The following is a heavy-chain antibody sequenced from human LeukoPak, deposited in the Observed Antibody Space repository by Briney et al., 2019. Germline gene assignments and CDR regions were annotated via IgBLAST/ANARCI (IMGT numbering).Heavy chain of an antibody. D-gene: IGHD3-22*01. J-gene: IGHJ4*02. V-gene: IGHV3-23*01. CDR3: AKPSMIVVVITPFVY. CDR1: GFTFSSYA. Sequence: PGGSLRLSCAASGFTFSSYAMSWVRQAPGKGLEWVSAISGSGGSTYYADSVKGRFTISRDNSKNTLYLQMNSLRAEDTAVYYCAKPSMIVVVITPFVYWGQGTLVTVSS. CDR2: ISGSGGST.